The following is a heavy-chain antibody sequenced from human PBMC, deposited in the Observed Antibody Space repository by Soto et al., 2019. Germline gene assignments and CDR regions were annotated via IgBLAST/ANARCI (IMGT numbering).Heavy chain of an antibody. J-gene: IGHJ4*02. V-gene: IGHV6-1*01. CDR3: ASYDYVWGSYRADY. CDR2: TYYRSKWYN. Sequence: PSQTLSFTCAISGDSVSSNSAAWNWIRQSPSRGLEWLGRTYYRSKWYNDYAVSVKSRITINPDTSKNQFSLQLNSVTPEDTAVYYCASYDYVWGSYRADYWGQGTLVTVSS. CDR1: GDSVSSNSAA. D-gene: IGHD3-16*02.